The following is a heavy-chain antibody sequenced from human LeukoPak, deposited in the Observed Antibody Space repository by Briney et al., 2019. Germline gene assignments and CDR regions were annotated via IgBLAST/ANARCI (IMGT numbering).Heavy chain of an antibody. CDR3: ARVLIAAAGRVEYYFDY. J-gene: IGHJ4*02. D-gene: IGHD6-13*01. CDR1: GGSFSGYY. CDR2: INHSGST. Sequence: SETLSLTCAVYGGSFSGYYWSWIRQPPGKGLEWIGEINHSGSTNYNPSLKSRVTISVDTSKNQFSLKLSSVTAADTAVYYCARVLIAAAGRVEYYFDYWGQGTLVTVSS. V-gene: IGHV4-34*01.